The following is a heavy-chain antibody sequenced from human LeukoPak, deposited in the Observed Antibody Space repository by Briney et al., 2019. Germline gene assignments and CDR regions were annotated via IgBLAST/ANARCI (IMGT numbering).Heavy chain of an antibody. CDR1: GYTFTGYY. D-gene: IGHD3-22*01. CDR3: ARESFSGYSHDAFDI. CDR2: INPKSGGT. J-gene: IGHJ3*02. Sequence: ASVKVSCKASGYTFTGYYMNWVRQAPGQGLEWMGWINPKSGGTNYAQKFQGRVTITRDTSISTAYMELGRLRSDHTAVYYCARESFSGYSHDAFDIWGQGTMVTVCS. V-gene: IGHV1-2*02.